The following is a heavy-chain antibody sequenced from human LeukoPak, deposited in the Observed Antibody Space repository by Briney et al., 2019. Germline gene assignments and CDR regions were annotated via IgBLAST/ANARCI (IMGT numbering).Heavy chain of an antibody. D-gene: IGHD4-23*01. J-gene: IGHJ4*02. CDR1: GGSISSYY. CDR3: ARVNSYFDY. V-gene: IGHV4-59*01. Sequence: SETLSLTCSVSGGSISSYYWSWIRQPPGKGLEWIGYIYYSGSTNYNPSLKSRVTISVDTPKNQFSLKLSSVTAADTAVYYCARVNSYFDYWGQGTLVTVSS. CDR2: IYYSGST.